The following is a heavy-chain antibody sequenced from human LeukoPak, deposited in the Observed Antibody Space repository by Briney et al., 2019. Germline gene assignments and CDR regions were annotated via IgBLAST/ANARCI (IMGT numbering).Heavy chain of an antibody. CDR1: GFTFSTDV. CDR3: ARSSYSSSSSV. D-gene: IGHD6-6*01. CDR2: INSDGSEG. J-gene: IGHJ3*01. V-gene: IGHV3-7*03. Sequence: PGGSLRLSCAASGFTFSTDVMSWSRQAPGKGLEWVASINSDGSEGYYADVVKGRFTISRDNAKNSLYLQINSLRAEDTAVYYCARSSYSSSSSVWGQGTMVTVSS.